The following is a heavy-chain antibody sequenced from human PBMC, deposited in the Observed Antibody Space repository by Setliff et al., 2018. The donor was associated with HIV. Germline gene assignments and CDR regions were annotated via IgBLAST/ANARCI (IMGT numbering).Heavy chain of an antibody. CDR1: GGSISSSSYY. V-gene: IGHV4-39*07. J-gene: IGHJ4*02. CDR3: ASTGYSSGWSFDY. Sequence: SETLSLTCTVSGGSISSSSYYWGWIRQPPGKGLEWIGSIYYSGSTYYNPSLKSRVTISVDTSKNQFSLTLSSVTAADTAVYYCASTGYSSGWSFDYWGQGTLVTVS. CDR2: IYYSGST. D-gene: IGHD6-19*01.